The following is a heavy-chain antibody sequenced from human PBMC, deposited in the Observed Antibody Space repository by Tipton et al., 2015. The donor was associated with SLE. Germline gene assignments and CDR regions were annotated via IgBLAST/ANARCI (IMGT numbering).Heavy chain of an antibody. CDR3: ARDHSRYFQH. CDR1: GGSISSGGYY. Sequence: TLSLTCTVSGGSISSGGYYWSWIRQHPGKGLEWIGYIYYSGSTYYNPSLQSRVTTSVDTSKNQFSLKLSSVTAADTAVYYCARDHSRYFQHWGQGTLVTVSS. J-gene: IGHJ1*01. V-gene: IGHV4-31*03. CDR2: IYYSGST.